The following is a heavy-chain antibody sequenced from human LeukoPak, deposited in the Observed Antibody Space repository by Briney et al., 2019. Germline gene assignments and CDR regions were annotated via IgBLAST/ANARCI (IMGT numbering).Heavy chain of an antibody. J-gene: IGHJ4*02. CDR3: ARLITMVRGALGY. Sequence: ASVKVSCKASGYTFTSYDINWVRQATGQGLEWMGWMNPNSGNTGYAQKFQGRVTMTRNTSISTAYVELSSLRSEDTAVYYCARLITMVRGALGYWGQGTLVTVSS. CDR1: GYTFTSYD. D-gene: IGHD3-10*01. CDR2: MNPNSGNT. V-gene: IGHV1-8*01.